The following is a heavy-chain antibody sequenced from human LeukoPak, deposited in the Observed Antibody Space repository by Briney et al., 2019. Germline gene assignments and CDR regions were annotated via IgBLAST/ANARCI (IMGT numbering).Heavy chain of an antibody. Sequence: ASVKVSCKASGYTFINNWMHWVRQAPGQGLEWMGWINPNSGNTGYAQKFQGRVTMTRNTSISTAYMELSSLRSEDTAVYYCARVYGSGSGPRQLAHWGQGTLVTVSS. CDR3: ARVYGSGSGPRQLAH. CDR1: GYTFINNW. J-gene: IGHJ4*02. D-gene: IGHD3-10*01. CDR2: INPNSGNT. V-gene: IGHV1-8*02.